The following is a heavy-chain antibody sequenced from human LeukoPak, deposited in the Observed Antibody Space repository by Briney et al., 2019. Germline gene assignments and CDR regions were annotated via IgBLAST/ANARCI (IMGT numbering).Heavy chain of an antibody. Sequence: SETLSLTCTVSGGSISSSSYYWGWIRQPPGKGLEWIGSIYYSGSTYYNPSLKSRVTISVDTSKNQFSLKLSSVTAADTAVCYCARAKGEYSISGGAFDIWGQGTMVTVSS. J-gene: IGHJ3*02. CDR2: IYYSGST. CDR1: GGSISSSSYY. D-gene: IGHD6-6*01. V-gene: IGHV4-39*07. CDR3: ARAKGEYSISGGAFDI.